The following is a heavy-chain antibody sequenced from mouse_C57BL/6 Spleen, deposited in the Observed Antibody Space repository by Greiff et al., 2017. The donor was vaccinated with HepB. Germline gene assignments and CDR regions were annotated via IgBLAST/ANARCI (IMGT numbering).Heavy chain of an antibody. V-gene: IGHV5-9-1*02. D-gene: IGHD3-2*02. Sequence: EVQVVESGEGLVKPGGSLKLSCAASGFTFSSYAMSWVRQTPEKRLEWVAYISSGGDYIYYADTVKGRFTISRDNARNTLYLQMSSLKSEDTAMYYCTREGSSGTGFAYWGQGTLVTVSA. CDR2: ISSGGDYI. CDR3: TREGSSGTGFAY. J-gene: IGHJ3*01. CDR1: GFTFSSYA.